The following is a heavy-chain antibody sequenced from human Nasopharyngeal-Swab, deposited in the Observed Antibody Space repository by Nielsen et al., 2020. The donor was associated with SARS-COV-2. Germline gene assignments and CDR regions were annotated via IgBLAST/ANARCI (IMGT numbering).Heavy chain of an antibody. V-gene: IGHV1-2*04. CDR1: GYTFTGYY. D-gene: IGHD6-19*01. CDR2: INPNSGGT. CDR3: ARGGYSSGWPDRYGMDV. Sequence: ASVKVSCKASGYTFTGYYMHWVRQAPGQGLEWMGWINPNSGGTNYAQKFQGWVTMTRDTSISTAYMELSRLRSDDTAVYNCARGGYSSGWPDRYGMDVWGQGTTVTVSS. J-gene: IGHJ6*02.